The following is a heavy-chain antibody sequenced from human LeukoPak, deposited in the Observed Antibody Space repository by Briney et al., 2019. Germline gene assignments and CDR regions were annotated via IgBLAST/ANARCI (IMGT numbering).Heavy chain of an antibody. J-gene: IGHJ5*02. Sequence: SVKVSCKASGYSFTTYGISWVRQAPGQGLEWMGGIIPIFGTANYAQKFQGRVTITTDESTSTAYMELSSLRSEDTAVYYCARDVSGYCSSTSCLLGGWFDPWGQGTLVTVSS. V-gene: IGHV1-69*05. CDR2: IIPIFGTA. CDR3: ARDVSGYCSSTSCLLGGWFDP. D-gene: IGHD2-2*03. CDR1: GYSFTTYG.